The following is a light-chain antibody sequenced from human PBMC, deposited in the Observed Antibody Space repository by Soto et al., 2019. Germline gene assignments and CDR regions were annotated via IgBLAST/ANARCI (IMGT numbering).Light chain of an antibody. Sequence: EVVLTQSPGTLSLSPGERATLSCRASQSVTSSDLAWYQQKPGQAPRLLIYGASNRATGIPDRFSGSGSGTDFTLTISSLEPEDFAVYYCQQRSKWPLTFGGGTKVDIK. CDR3: QQRSKWPLT. CDR1: QSVTSSD. V-gene: IGKV3D-20*02. CDR2: GAS. J-gene: IGKJ4*01.